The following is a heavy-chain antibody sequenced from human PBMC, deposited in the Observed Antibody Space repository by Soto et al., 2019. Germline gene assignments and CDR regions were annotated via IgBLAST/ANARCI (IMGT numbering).Heavy chain of an antibody. J-gene: IGHJ6*02. CDR1: GGTFSSYA. CDR2: IIPIFGTA. CDR3: ARDLGTAMVPYYYYGMDV. Sequence: GASVKVSCKASGGTFSSYAISWVRQAPGQGLEWMGGIIPIFGTANYAQKFQGRVTITADESTSTAYMELSSLRSEDTAAYYCARDLGTAMVPYYYYGMDVWGQGTTVTVSS. D-gene: IGHD5-18*01. V-gene: IGHV1-69*13.